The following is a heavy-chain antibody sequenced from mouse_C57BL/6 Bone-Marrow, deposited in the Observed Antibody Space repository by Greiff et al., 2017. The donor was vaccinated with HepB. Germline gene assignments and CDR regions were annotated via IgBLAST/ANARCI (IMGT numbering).Heavy chain of an antibody. Sequence: EVQLVESGGDLVKPGGSLKLSCAASGFTFSSYGMSWVRQTPDKRLEWVATISSGGSYTYYPDSVKGRFTISRDNAKNTLYLQMSSLKSEDTAMYYCARPSGYDEGYYAMDYWGQGTSVTVSS. D-gene: IGHD2-2*01. J-gene: IGHJ4*01. CDR2: ISSGGSYT. CDR1: GFTFSSYG. V-gene: IGHV5-6*01. CDR3: ARPSGYDEGYYAMDY.